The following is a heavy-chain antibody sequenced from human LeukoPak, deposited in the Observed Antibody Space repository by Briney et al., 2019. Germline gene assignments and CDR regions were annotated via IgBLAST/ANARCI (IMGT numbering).Heavy chain of an antibody. J-gene: IGHJ4*02. D-gene: IGHD4-17*01. Sequence: ASVKVSCKASGYTFTSYDINWVRQATGQGLGWMGWMNPNSGNTGYAQKFQGRVTMTRNTSISTAYMELSSLRSEDTAVYYCARGYGDYVLDDYWGQGTLVTVSS. V-gene: IGHV1-8*01. CDR3: ARGYGDYVLDDY. CDR1: GYTFTSYD. CDR2: MNPNSGNT.